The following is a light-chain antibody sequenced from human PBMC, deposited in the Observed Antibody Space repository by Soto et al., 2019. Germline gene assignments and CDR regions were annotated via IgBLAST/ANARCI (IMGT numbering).Light chain of an antibody. Sequence: EIVLTQSPATLSLSPGERATLSCRASQSVSSYLAWYQQKPGQAPRLLIYDASNRATGIPDRFSGSGSGTGFTLTISSLEPEDFAVYYCQQRSNWPPVTFGQGTRLEI. CDR3: QQRSNWPPVT. CDR1: QSVSSY. J-gene: IGKJ5*01. CDR2: DAS. V-gene: IGKV3-11*01.